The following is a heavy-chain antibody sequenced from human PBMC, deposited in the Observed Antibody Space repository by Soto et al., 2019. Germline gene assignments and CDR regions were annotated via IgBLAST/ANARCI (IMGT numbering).Heavy chain of an antibody. CDR3: AKAAGFWSGPAYFDY. CDR1: GFTFSSYA. J-gene: IGHJ4*02. Sequence: GSLRLSCAASGFTFSSYAMSRVRQAPGKGLEWVSAISGSGGSTYYADSVKGRRTISRDNSKNTLYLQMNSVRAEDTAVYYCAKAAGFWSGPAYFDYWGQGTLVTVSS. D-gene: IGHD3-3*01. CDR2: ISGSGGST. V-gene: IGHV3-23*01.